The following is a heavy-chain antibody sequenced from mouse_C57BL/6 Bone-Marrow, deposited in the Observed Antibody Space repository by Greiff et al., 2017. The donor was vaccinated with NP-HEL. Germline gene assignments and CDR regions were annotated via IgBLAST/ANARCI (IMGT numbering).Heavy chain of an antibody. CDR2: IFPGSGST. Sequence: QVQLKQSGPELVKPGASVKISCKASGYTFTDYYINWVKQRPGQGLEWIGWIFPGSGSTYYNEKFKGKATLTVDKSSSTAYMLLRSLTSDDSAVYFCARRWYFDYWDQGTTLTVSS. D-gene: IGHD2-3*01. V-gene: IGHV1-75*01. CDR1: GYTFTDYY. CDR3: ARRWYFDY. J-gene: IGHJ2*01.